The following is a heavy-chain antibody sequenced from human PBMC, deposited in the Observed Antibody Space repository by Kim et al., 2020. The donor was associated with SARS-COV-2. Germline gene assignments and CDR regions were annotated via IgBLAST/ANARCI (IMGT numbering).Heavy chain of an antibody. CDR2: ISYDGSNK. V-gene: IGHV3-30*04. Sequence: GGSLRLSCAASGFTFSSYAMHWVRQAPGKGLEWVAVISYDGSNKYYADSVKGRFTISRDNSKNTLYLQMNSLRAEDTAVYYCARAYSRYYYDSSGYLRADAFDIWGQGTMVTVSS. CDR1: GFTFSSYA. D-gene: IGHD3-22*01. CDR3: ARAYSRYYYDSSGYLRADAFDI. J-gene: IGHJ3*02.